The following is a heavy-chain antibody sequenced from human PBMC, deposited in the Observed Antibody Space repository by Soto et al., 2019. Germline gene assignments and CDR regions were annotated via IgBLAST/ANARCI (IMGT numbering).Heavy chain of an antibody. D-gene: IGHD5-12*01. CDR1: GFTFSSYG. CDR2: IWYDGSNK. V-gene: IGHV3-33*01. J-gene: IGHJ4*02. CDR3: ARDSTRDGYNFPQLVDY. Sequence: QVQLVESGGGVVQPGRSLRLSCAASGFTFSSYGMHWVRQAPGKGLEWVAVIWYDGSNKYYADSVKGRFTISRDNSKNTLYLQMNSLRAEDTAVYYCARDSTRDGYNFPQLVDYWGQGTLVTVSS.